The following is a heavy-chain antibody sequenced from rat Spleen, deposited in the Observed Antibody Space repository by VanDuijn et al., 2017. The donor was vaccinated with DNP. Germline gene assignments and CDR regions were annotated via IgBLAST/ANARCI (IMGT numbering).Heavy chain of an antibody. CDR3: TTDAAY. CDR2: ITSSGGDS. Sequence: EVQLVESGGGLVQPGRSLKLSCAASGFTFSDYGMAWVRQVPGKGLEWVASITSSGGDSYYPDSVKGRFTISRDNAKSTLYLQMDSLRSEDTATYYCTTDAAYWGQGTLVTVSS. CDR1: GFTFSDYG. V-gene: IGHV5-27*01. J-gene: IGHJ3*01.